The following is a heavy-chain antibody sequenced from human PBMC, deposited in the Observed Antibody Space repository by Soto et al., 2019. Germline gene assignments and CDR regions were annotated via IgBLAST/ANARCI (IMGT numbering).Heavy chain of an antibody. CDR3: AKDLGYCSGGSCYLFDY. CDR1: GFTFSSYG. D-gene: IGHD2-15*01. Sequence: GGSLRLSCAASGFTFSSYGMHWVRQAPGKGLEWVVVISYDGSNKYYADSVKGRFTISRDNSKNTLYLQMNSLRAEDTAVYYCAKDLGYCSGGSCYLFDYWGQGTLVTVSS. J-gene: IGHJ4*02. CDR2: ISYDGSNK. V-gene: IGHV3-30*18.